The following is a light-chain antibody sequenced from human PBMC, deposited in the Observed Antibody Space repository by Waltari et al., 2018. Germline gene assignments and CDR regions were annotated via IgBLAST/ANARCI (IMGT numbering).Light chain of an antibody. V-gene: IGKV1-33*01. Sequence: GDRVTITCQASQDISNYLHWHQQKPGKAPKVLIYDASNLERGVPPRFSGSGSGTDFTFTISSLQPEDSATYYCQQYDHLPYTFGQGTKLEI. J-gene: IGKJ2*01. CDR2: DAS. CDR1: QDISNY. CDR3: QQYDHLPYT.